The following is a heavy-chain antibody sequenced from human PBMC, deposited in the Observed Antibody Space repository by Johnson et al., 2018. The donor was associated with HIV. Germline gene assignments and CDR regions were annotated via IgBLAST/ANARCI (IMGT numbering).Heavy chain of an antibody. CDR2: ISWISGTI. CDR1: GFTFDDYA. Sequence: EVQLVESGGGLEQPGRSLRLSCEASGFTFDDYAMHWVRQAPGKGLEWVSGISWISGTIGYADSVKGRFTISRDNAKKSLYLQMDSLRAEDTALYYCAKVYYDSSGYGACDIWGQGTMVTVSS. CDR3: AKVYYDSSGYGACDI. V-gene: IGHV3-9*01. D-gene: IGHD3-22*01. J-gene: IGHJ3*02.